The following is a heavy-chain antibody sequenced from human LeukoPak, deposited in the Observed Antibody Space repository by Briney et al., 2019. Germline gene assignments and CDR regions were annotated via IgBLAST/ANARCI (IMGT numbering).Heavy chain of an antibody. CDR2: IFYSGST. J-gene: IGHJ4*02. D-gene: IGHD4-17*01. CDR1: GGSFSLYY. Sequence: SETLSLTCAVYGGSFSLYYWSWIRQPPGKGLEWIGYIFYSGSTNYNPSLKSRVTISVDTSKNQFSLGLSSVTAADTAVYYCARGPTRYYFDCWGQGTLVTVSS. CDR3: ARGPTRYYFDC. V-gene: IGHV4-59*01.